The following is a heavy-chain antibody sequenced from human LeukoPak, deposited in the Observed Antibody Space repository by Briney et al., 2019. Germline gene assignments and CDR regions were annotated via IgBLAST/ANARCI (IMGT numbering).Heavy chain of an antibody. J-gene: IGHJ3*02. V-gene: IGHV1-18*01. CDR1: GYTFTSYG. CDR3: ARYGLWSTVTTLDAFDI. D-gene: IGHD4-17*01. CDR2: ISAYNGNT. Sequence: ASVKVSCKASGYTFTSYGISWVRQAPGQGLEWMGWISAYNGNTNYAQKLQGRVTMTTDTSTSTAYMELRSLRSDDTAVYYCARYGLWSTVTTLDAFDIWGQGTMVTVSS.